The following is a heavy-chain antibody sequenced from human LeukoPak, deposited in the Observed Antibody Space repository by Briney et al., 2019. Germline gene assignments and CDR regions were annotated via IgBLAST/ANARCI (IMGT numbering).Heavy chain of an antibody. D-gene: IGHD2-2*01. Sequence: GGSLRLSCEASGFTLTNYAMAWVRQGPGKGLEWVSGITGSGGKTYYGDSVRGRFTISRDNAKNSLYLQMNSLRAEDTAVYYCASRYCSSSSCSSRDDAFDIWGQGTMVTVSS. V-gene: IGHV3-23*01. CDR1: GFTLTNYA. CDR2: ITGSGGKT. J-gene: IGHJ3*02. CDR3: ASRYCSSSSCSSRDDAFDI.